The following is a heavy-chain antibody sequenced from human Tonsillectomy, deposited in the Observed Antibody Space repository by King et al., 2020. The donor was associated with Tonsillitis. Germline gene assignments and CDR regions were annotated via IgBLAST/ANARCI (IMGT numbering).Heavy chain of an antibody. J-gene: IGHJ5*02. Sequence: QLVQSGAEVKKPGASVKVSCKATGYTFTSYYMHWVRQAPGQGLEWMGIINPSGGSTSYAQKFQGRVTMTRDTSTSTVYMELSSLRSEDTAVYYCARVFNSGWFDPWGQGTLVTVSS. CDR1: GYTFTSYY. CDR3: ARVFNSGWFDP. V-gene: IGHV1-46*03. D-gene: IGHD4-23*01. CDR2: INPSGGST.